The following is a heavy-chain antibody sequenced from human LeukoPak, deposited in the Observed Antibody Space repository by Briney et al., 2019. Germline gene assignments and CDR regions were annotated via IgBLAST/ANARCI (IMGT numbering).Heavy chain of an antibody. CDR3: ARGDAANFWFDP. CDR1: GGSISSSSYY. CDR2: INHSGST. V-gene: IGHV4-39*07. Sequence: SETLSLTCTVSGGSISSSSYYWSWIRQPPGKGLEWIGEINHSGSTNYNPSLKSRVTISVDTSKNQFSLKLSSVTAADTAVYYCARGDAANFWFDPWGQGTLVTVSS. D-gene: IGHD6-25*01. J-gene: IGHJ5*02.